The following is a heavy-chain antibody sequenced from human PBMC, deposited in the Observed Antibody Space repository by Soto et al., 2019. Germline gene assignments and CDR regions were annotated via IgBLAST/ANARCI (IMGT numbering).Heavy chain of an antibody. D-gene: IGHD3-10*01. J-gene: IGHJ4*02. Sequence: QVQLVQSGAEVKKPGSSVRVSCKASGDTFTFYSINWVRQAPGLGLEWMGRINPILSMSNYTQRFQGRVTMTADKSTSTAYWELSSLRSEDTAMYYCASSYGSGYRAFDYWGKGALVTVSS. CDR3: ASSYGSGYRAFDY. CDR1: GDTFTFYS. V-gene: IGHV1-69*02. CDR2: INPILSMS.